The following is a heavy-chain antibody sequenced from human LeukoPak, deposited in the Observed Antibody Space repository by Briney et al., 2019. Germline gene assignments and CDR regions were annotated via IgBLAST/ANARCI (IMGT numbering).Heavy chain of an antibody. CDR2: MNPNSGNT. J-gene: IGHJ6*03. CDR3: ARGIDYDFWSGYPRRNYYYYYMDV. D-gene: IGHD3-3*01. CDR1: GYTFTSYD. V-gene: IGHV1-8*01. Sequence: ASVKVSCKASGYTFTSYDINWVRQATRQGLEWMGWMNPNSGNTGYAQKFQGRVTMTRNTSISTAYMELSSLRSEDTAMYYCARGIDYDFWSGYPRRNYYYYYMDVWGKGTTVTVSS.